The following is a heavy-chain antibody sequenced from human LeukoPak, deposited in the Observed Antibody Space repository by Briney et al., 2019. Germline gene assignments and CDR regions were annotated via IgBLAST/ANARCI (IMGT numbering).Heavy chain of an antibody. J-gene: IGHJ4*02. CDR3: ARVLDSSGYYFDY. D-gene: IGHD3-22*01. Sequence: GGSLRLSCAASGFTFSSYGMHWVRQAPGKGLEWVAFIRYDGSNKYYADSVKGRFTISRDNSKNTLYLQMNSLRAEDTAVYYCARVLDSSGYYFDYWGQRTLVTVSS. CDR1: GFTFSSYG. CDR2: IRYDGSNK. V-gene: IGHV3-30*02.